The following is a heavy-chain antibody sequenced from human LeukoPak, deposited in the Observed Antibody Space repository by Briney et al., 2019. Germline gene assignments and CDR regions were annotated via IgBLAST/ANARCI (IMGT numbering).Heavy chain of an antibody. CDR2: IYTSGST. CDR1: GGSISSGSYY. Sequence: SQTLSLTCTVSGGSISSGSYYWRWIRQPAGKGLEWIGRIYTSGSTNYNPSLKSRVTISVDTSKNQFSLKLSSVTAADTAVYYCARTPIVVVPAAMGGYDAFDIWGQGTMVTVSS. J-gene: IGHJ3*02. V-gene: IGHV4-61*02. D-gene: IGHD2-2*01. CDR3: ARTPIVVVPAAMGGYDAFDI.